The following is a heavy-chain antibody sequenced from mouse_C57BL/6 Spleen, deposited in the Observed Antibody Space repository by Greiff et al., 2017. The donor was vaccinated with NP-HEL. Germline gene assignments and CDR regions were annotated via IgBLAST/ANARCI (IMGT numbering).Heavy chain of an antibody. CDR2: INPNNGGT. D-gene: IGHD2-12*01. Sequence: VQLKQSGPELVKPGASVKISCKASGYTFTDYYMNWVKQSHGQSLEWIGDINPNNGGTSYNQKFKGKATLTVDKSSSTAYMELRSLTSEDSAVYYCARRCYSPYEGFAYWGHGTLVTASA. V-gene: IGHV1-26*01. CDR1: GYTFTDYY. J-gene: IGHJ3*01. CDR3: ARRCYSPYEGFAY.